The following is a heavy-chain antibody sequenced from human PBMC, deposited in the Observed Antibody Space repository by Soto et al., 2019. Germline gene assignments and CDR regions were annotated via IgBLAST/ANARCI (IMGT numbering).Heavy chain of an antibody. CDR1: GGTFSSYA. V-gene: IGHV1-69*13. D-gene: IGHD2-21*02. CDR2: IIPIFGTA. J-gene: IGHJ4*02. CDR3: ARFIGGNSVGYYFDY. Sequence: ASVKVSCKASGGTFSSYAISWVRQAPGQGLEWMGGIIPIFGTANYAQKFQGRVTITADESTSTAYMELSSLRSEDTAVYYCARFIGGNSVGYYFDYWGQGTLVTVSS.